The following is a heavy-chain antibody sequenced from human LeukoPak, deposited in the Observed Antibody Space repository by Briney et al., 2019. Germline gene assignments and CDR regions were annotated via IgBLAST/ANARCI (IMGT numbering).Heavy chain of an antibody. CDR3: ASLINYYGSGSPPLYYYYMDV. J-gene: IGHJ6*03. CDR1: GGSISSYY. V-gene: IGHV4-4*07. D-gene: IGHD3-10*01. CDR2: IYTSGST. Sequence: SETLSLTCTVSGGSISSYYWSWIRQPAGKGLEWIGRIYTSGSTNYNPSLKSRVTMSVDTSKNEFSLKLISVTAADTAVYYCASLINYYGSGSPPLYYYYMDVWGKGTTVTVSS.